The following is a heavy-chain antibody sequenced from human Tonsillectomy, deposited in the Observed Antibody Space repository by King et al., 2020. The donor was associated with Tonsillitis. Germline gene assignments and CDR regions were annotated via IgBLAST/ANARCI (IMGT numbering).Heavy chain of an antibody. D-gene: IGHD6-13*01. J-gene: IGHJ2*01. CDR2: INQDGSEN. CDR3: AKRVGIAAAWYFDL. V-gene: IGHV3-7*01. CDR1: GFTFSSYW. Sequence: VQLVESGGGLVQPGGSLRLSCTASGFTFSSYWMSWVRQAPGKGLQWVANINQDGSENYYVDSVKGRFTISRENAKNSLYLQMNSLRAGDTAVYYCAKRVGIAAAWYFDLWGRGTLVTVSS.